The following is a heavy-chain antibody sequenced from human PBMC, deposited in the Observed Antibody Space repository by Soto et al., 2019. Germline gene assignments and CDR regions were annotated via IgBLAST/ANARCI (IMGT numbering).Heavy chain of an antibody. CDR2: IYYSGST. D-gene: IGHD1-26*01. V-gene: IGHV4-59*01. CDR3: ARGVGATHFDY. Sequence: WSWIRQPPGKGLEWIGYIYYSGSTNYNPSLKSRVTISVDTSKNQFSLKLSSVTAADTAVYYCARGVGATHFDYWGQGALVTVSS. J-gene: IGHJ4*02.